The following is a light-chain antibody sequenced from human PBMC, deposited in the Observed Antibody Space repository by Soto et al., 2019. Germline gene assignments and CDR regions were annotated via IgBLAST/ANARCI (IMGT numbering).Light chain of an antibody. J-gene: IGLJ1*01. CDR3: QTWGTGPFV. CDR1: SGHSSYA. V-gene: IGLV4-69*01. CDR2: LNSDGSH. Sequence: QSVLTQSPSASASLGASVKLTCTLSSGHSSYAIAWHQQQPEKGLRYLMKLNSDGSHSKGDGIPDRLSGSSSWAERYLTISSLQSEDEADYYCQTWGTGPFVFGTGTKLTVL.